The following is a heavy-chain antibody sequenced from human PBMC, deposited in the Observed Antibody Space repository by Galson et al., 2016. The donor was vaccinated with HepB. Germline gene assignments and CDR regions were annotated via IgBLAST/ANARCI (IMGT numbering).Heavy chain of an antibody. CDR2: IYPGDSDT. D-gene: IGHD1-26*01. CDR1: GYSFTSYW. V-gene: IGHV5-51*01. CDR3: ARRRDTASSARYFDY. Sequence: QSGAKVKKPGESLEISCKGSGYSFTSYWISWVRQMPGKGLEWMGIIYPGDSDTRYSPSFQGQVTISVDKSISTAYLQWSSLKASDTAMYFCARRRDTASSARYFDYWAQGTLVTVSS. J-gene: IGHJ4*02.